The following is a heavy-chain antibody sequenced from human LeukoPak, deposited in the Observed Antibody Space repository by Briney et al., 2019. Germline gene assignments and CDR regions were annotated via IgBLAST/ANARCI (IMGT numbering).Heavy chain of an antibody. Sequence: GGSLRLSCAASGFTFSSYSMNWVRQAPGKGLEWVSAISGSGGSTYYADSVKGRFTISRDNSKNTLYLQMNSLRAEDTAVYYCAQLLDLSYYYDSSGYWDYWGQGTLVTVSS. CDR3: AQLLDLSYYYDSSGYWDY. CDR1: GFTFSSYS. J-gene: IGHJ4*02. V-gene: IGHV3-23*01. CDR2: ISGSGGST. D-gene: IGHD3-22*01.